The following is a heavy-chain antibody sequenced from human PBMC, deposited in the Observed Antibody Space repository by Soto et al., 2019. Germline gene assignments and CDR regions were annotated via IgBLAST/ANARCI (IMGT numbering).Heavy chain of an antibody. CDR1: GYTFVSYG. V-gene: IGHV1-18*04. CDR2: ISPYNGNT. D-gene: IGHD3-22*01. CDR3: ARDQNFFDSSGYYDH. Sequence: QIQLVQSAAEVKKPGASVKVSCKTSGYTFVSYGISWVRQAPGQGLEWMGWISPYNGNTNFAQRFRGRVTLTTDTSTDIVYMDLGSLKSDDTAVDYCARDQNFFDSSGYYDHWGQGTLINVSS. J-gene: IGHJ5*02.